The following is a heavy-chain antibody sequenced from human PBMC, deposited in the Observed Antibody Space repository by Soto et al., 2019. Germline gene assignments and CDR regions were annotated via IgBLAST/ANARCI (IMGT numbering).Heavy chain of an antibody. V-gene: IGHV1-18*01. D-gene: IGHD3-16*01. CDR3: AVTRGAGGFDY. J-gene: IGHJ4*02. CDR2: ISPYSDDT. Sequence: QVQLVQSGAEVKKPGASVKVSCKTSGYTFTGFGVSWVRQAPGQGPEWMGWISPYSDDTSYSQKFQGRVTMTTDTSTSTAYMELRNLKSDDTAVYYCAVTRGAGGFDYWGQGTLVSVSS. CDR1: GYTFTGFG.